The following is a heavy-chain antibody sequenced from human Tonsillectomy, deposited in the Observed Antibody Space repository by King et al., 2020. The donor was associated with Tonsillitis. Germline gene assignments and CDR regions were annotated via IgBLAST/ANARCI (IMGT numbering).Heavy chain of an antibody. CDR1: GYTFTGYY. CDR2: INPNSGGT. Sequence: QLVQSGAEVKKPGASVKVSCKASGYTFTGYYMHWVRQAPGQGLEWMGWINPNSGGTNYAQEFKGRVTMTRDTSISTAYMALSRLRSDDTAVYDCARGGGYQLLLKGWYFDLWGRGTPGTVSP. J-gene: IGHJ2*01. CDR3: ARGGGYQLLLKGWYFDL. D-gene: IGHD2-2*01. V-gene: IGHV1-2*02.